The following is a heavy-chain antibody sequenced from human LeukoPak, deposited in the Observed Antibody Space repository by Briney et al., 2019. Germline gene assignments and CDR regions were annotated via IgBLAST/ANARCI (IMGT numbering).Heavy chain of an antibody. V-gene: IGHV3-48*03. Sequence: GGSLRLSCAASGFTFSSYEMNWVRQAPGKGLEWVSYISSSGSTIYYADSVKGRFTISRAISKNTFYLQMSSLTAVDAALYYCAKDQQGGAGSGRFDYWGQGTLVTVSS. CDR3: AKDQQGGAGSGRFDY. CDR1: GFTFSSYE. J-gene: IGHJ4*02. CDR2: ISSSGSTI. D-gene: IGHD3-10*01.